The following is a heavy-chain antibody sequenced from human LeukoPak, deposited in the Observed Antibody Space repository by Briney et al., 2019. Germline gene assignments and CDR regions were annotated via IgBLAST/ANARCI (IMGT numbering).Heavy chain of an antibody. CDR3: ARLQRHYYYYMDV. Sequence: SETLSLTCTVSGGSISSYYWSWIRQPPGKGLEWIGYIYTSGSTNYNPSLKSRVTISVDTSKNQISLKLSSVTAADTAVYYCARLQRHYYYYMDVWGKGTTVNVSS. CDR1: GGSISSYY. D-gene: IGHD4-11*01. V-gene: IGHV4-4*09. CDR2: IYTSGST. J-gene: IGHJ6*03.